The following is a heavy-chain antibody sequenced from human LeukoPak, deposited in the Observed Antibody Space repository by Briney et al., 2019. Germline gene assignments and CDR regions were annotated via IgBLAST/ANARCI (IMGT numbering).Heavy chain of an antibody. CDR1: GYSFSSYW. CDR2: IYPGDSDT. J-gene: IGHJ2*01. CDR3: ARHTPPYSSSSGSYWYFDL. Sequence: GESLKISCQGSGYSFSSYWIGWVRQMPGKGLEWMGIIYPGDSDTRYSPSFQGQVTISADKSISTAYLQWSSLKASDTAMYYCARHTPPYSSSSGSYWYFDLWGRGTLVTVCS. V-gene: IGHV5-51*01. D-gene: IGHD6-6*01.